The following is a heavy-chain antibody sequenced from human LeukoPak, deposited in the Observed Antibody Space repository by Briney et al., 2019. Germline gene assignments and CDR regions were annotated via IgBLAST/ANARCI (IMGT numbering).Heavy chain of an antibody. J-gene: IGHJ6*02. CDR1: GGSVNSDGHF. D-gene: IGHD6-19*01. CDR2: SYHRGSY. V-gene: IGHV4-61*08. Sequence: SETLSLTCTVSGGSVNSDGHFWSWIRQPPGKGLEWIGYSYHRGSYSYNPSLKSRVTISLDMSESQFSLKLSSVTAADTAVYFCAKNRGWYAMDVWGQGTAVTVSS. CDR3: AKNRGWYAMDV.